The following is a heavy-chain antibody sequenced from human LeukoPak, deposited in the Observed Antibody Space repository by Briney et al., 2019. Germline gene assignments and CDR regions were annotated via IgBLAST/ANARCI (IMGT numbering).Heavy chain of an antibody. CDR1: GYTFTSYD. Sequence: GASVKVSCKASGYTFTSYDINWVRQATGQGLEWMGWMNPNSGNTGFAQRFQGRVTLTRNTSISIAYMELSSLRSEDTAVYYCARGRMITFGGVIAEDYWGQGTLVTVSS. D-gene: IGHD3-16*02. CDR2: MNPNSGNT. CDR3: ARGRMITFGGVIAEDY. V-gene: IGHV1-8*01. J-gene: IGHJ4*02.